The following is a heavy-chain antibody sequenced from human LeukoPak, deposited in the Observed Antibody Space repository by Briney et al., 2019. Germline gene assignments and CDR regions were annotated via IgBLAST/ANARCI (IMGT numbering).Heavy chain of an antibody. Sequence: ASVKVSCKASGGTFSSYTISWVRQAPGQGLEWMGGIIPIFGTANYAQKFQGRVTITADESTSTAYMELSSLRSEDTAVYYCARGRDGGYYYMDVWGKGTTVTVSS. CDR3: ARGRDGGYYYMDV. CDR2: IIPIFGTA. V-gene: IGHV1-69*13. CDR1: GGTFSSYT. J-gene: IGHJ6*03. D-gene: IGHD3-10*01.